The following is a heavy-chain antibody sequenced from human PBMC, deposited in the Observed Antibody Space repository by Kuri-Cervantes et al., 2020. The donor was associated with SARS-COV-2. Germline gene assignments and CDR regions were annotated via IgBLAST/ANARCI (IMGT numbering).Heavy chain of an antibody. V-gene: IGHV3-30-3*01. CDR1: GFTFSSYA. CDR2: ISYDESNK. J-gene: IGHJ1*01. CDR3: ARKYYDFWSGLQYFQH. D-gene: IGHD3-3*01. Sequence: GGSLRLSCAASGFTFSSYAMHWVRQAPGKGLEWVAVISYDESNKYYADSVKGRFTISRDNSKNTLYLQMNSLRAEDTAVYYCARKYYDFWSGLQYFQHWGQGTLVTVSS.